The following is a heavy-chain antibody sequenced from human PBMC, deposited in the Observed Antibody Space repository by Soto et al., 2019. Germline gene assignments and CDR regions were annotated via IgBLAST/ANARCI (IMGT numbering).Heavy chain of an antibody. D-gene: IGHD3-3*01. V-gene: IGHV4-59*08. CDR2: IYYSGST. Sequence: SETLSLTCPVSGGSISSYYWSWIRQPPGKGLEWIGYIYYSGSTNYNPSLKSRVTISVDTSKNQFSLKLSSVTAADTAVYYCARVGYYDFWSGYPFYYYGMDVWGQGTTVTVSS. J-gene: IGHJ6*02. CDR3: ARVGYYDFWSGYPFYYYGMDV. CDR1: GGSISSYY.